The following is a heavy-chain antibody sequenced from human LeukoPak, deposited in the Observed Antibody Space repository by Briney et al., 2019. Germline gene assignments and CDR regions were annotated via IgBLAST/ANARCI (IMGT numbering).Heavy chain of an antibody. D-gene: IGHD2-15*01. V-gene: IGHV3-21*01. CDR3: ASLGVAAGYYFDY. Sequence: GSLRLSCAASGFTFSSYSMSWVRQAPGKGLEWVSSISSSSSYIYYADSVKGRFAISRDNAKNSPYLQMNSLRAEDTAVYYCASLGVAAGYYFDYWGQGTLVTVSS. CDR1: GFTFSSYS. CDR2: ISSSSSYI. J-gene: IGHJ4*02.